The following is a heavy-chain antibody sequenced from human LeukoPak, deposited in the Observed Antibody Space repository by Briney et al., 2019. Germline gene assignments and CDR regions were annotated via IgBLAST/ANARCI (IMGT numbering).Heavy chain of an antibody. D-gene: IGHD3-10*01. CDR3: ASHLWFGELNWFDP. CDR1: GGSISSITYY. Sequence: SETLSLTCTVSGGSISSITYYWGWIRQPPGKGLEWNGSIYYDGNTYFNPSLKSRLTISVDTSKNQFSLTLSSVTAADTAVYYCASHLWFGELNWFDPWGQGTLVTVSS. V-gene: IGHV4-39*01. J-gene: IGHJ5*02. CDR2: IYYDGNT.